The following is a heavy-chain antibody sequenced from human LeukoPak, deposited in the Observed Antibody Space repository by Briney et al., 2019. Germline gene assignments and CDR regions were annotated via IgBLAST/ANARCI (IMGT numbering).Heavy chain of an antibody. V-gene: IGHV3-21*01. D-gene: IGHD6-25*01. CDR2: ISSSSYI. J-gene: IGHJ4*02. CDR3: ARETEKIAAADSGAGY. Sequence: KPGGSLRLSCAASGFTFSSYSMNWVRQAPGKGLEWVSSISSSSYIYYADSVKGRFTISRDNAKNSLYLQMNSLRAEDTAVYYCARETEKIAAADSGAGYWGQGTLVTVSS. CDR1: GFTFSSYS.